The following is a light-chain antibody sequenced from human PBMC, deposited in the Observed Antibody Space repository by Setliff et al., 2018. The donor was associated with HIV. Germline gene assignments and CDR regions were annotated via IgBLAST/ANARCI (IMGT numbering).Light chain of an antibody. J-gene: IGLJ1*01. CDR2: DVI. Sequence: QSVLTQPRSVSGSPGQSVTVSCTGTLSDVGGHNFVSWYQQHPGKAPKLLIYDVIRRPSGVPDRFSGSKSGNTASLTISGLQAEDEADHYCYSYEATNTYVFGTGTKVTVL. V-gene: IGLV2-11*01. CDR1: LSDVGGHNF. CDR3: YSYEATNTYV.